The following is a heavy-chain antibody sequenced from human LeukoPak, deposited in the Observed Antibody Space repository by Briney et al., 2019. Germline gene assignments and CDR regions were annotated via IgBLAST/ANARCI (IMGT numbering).Heavy chain of an antibody. CDR3: ARVSGPAAIFDY. J-gene: IGHJ4*02. V-gene: IGHV3-7*01. CDR2: IQPDGSEQ. Sequence: GGSLRLSCAASGFTFSSKWMSWVRQAPGKGLEWVGNIQPDGSEQYPVDSVKGRFTISRDNARNSLYLQMNSLRAEDTAVYYCARVSGPAAIFDYWGQGTLVTVSS. D-gene: IGHD2-2*01. CDR1: GFTFSSKW.